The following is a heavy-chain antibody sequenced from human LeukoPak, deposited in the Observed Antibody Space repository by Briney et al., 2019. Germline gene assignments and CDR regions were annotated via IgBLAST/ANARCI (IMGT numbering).Heavy chain of an antibody. D-gene: IGHD2-15*01. CDR1: GYTFTSYD. CDR3: ARARYCSGGSCYALAAFDI. V-gene: IGHV1-8*01. J-gene: IGHJ3*02. Sequence: ASVKVSCKASGYTFTSYDINWVRQATGHELDWIRFMNPNSGNTGYAQKFQGRVTMTRNTSISTAYMELSSLRSEDTAVYYCARARYCSGGSCYALAAFDIWGQGTMVTVSS. CDR2: MNPNSGNT.